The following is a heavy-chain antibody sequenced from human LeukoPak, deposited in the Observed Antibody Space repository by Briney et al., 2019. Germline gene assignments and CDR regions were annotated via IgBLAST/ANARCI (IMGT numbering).Heavy chain of an antibody. CDR1: GGSISSYY. CDR2: IYTSGST. CDR3: ARGGYYGSGNDFRFDP. V-gene: IGHV4-4*07. J-gene: IGHJ5*02. D-gene: IGHD3-10*01. Sequence: SETLSLTCTVSGGSISSYYWSWIRQPAGKGLEWIGGIYTSGSTNYSPSLKSRVTMSVDTSKNQFSLKLSSVTAADTAVYYCARGGYYGSGNDFRFDPWGQGTLVTVSS.